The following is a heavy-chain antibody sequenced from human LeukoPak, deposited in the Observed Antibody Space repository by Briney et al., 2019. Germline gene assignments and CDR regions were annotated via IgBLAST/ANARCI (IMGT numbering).Heavy chain of an antibody. CDR3: ARDKAVAGTIEAGFWFDP. J-gene: IGHJ5*02. Sequence: ASVKVSCKASGYTFTSYDINWVRQATGQGLEWMGWMNPNSGNTGYAQKFQGRVTMTRNTSISTAYMELSSLRSEDTAVYYCARDKAVAGTIEAGFWFDPWGQGTLVTVSS. V-gene: IGHV1-8*01. CDR1: GYTFTSYD. CDR2: MNPNSGNT. D-gene: IGHD6-19*01.